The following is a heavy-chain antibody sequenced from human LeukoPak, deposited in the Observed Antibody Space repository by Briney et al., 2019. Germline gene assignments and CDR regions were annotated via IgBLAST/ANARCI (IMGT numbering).Heavy chain of an antibody. V-gene: IGHV3-7*03. CDR1: GFTFSNYW. Sequence: GGSLRLSCAASGFTFSNYWMSWVRQAPGKGLEWVADIKKDGSEKNEVDSVTGRFTISRDNGRNSLYLQMNSLRAEDTAVYYCARDSTVTTGSDYWGQGTLVTVSS. CDR3: ARDSTVTTGSDY. J-gene: IGHJ4*02. CDR2: IKKDGSEK. D-gene: IGHD4-17*01.